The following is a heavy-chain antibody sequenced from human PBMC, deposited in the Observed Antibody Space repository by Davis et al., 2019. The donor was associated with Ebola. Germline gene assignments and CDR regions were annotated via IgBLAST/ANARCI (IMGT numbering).Heavy chain of an antibody. V-gene: IGHV3-23*01. Sequence: PGGSLRLSCAASGFTFSSYAMSWVRQAPGKGLEWVSAISGSGGSTYYADSVKGRFTISRDNSKNTLYLQMNSLRAEDTAVYYCAKGMSVGDYDTVYDFDYWGQGTLVTVSS. D-gene: IGHD4-17*01. CDR3: AKGMSVGDYDTVYDFDY. CDR1: GFTFSSYA. CDR2: ISGSGGST. J-gene: IGHJ4*02.